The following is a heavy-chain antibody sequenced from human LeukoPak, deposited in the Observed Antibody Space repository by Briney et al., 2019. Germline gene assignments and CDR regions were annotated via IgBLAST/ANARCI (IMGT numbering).Heavy chain of an antibody. Sequence: SETLSLTCTVSGDSISSGSYYWSWIRQPAGKGLEWIGRIYTSGRTNYNPSLKSRVTISVDTSKNQFSLKLSSVTAADTAVYYCARQVYTRRVRYYYGSGRKSLYDWFDPWGQGTLVTVSS. CDR1: GDSISSGSYY. D-gene: IGHD3-10*01. V-gene: IGHV4-61*02. CDR3: ARQVYTRRVRYYYGSGRKSLYDWFDP. CDR2: IYTSGRT. J-gene: IGHJ5*02.